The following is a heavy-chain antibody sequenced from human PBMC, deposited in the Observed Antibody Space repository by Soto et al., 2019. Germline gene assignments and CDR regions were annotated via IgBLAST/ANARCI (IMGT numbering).Heavy chain of an antibody. Sequence: QVRLQERGPGLLTPSETLSVSCAVDGGHFGGFRWSWVRQSPGKGLEWLGEINHTKTTRIRPSLKTRLSMSVDTSQREFSLNLTSVTAAYTAVYFCARGSGDSSGYYPYAMDVWGQGITVIVSS. CDR1: GGHFGGFR. V-gene: IGHV4-34*01. CDR3: ARGSGDSSGYYPYAMDV. J-gene: IGHJ6*02. CDR2: INHTKTT. D-gene: IGHD3-22*01.